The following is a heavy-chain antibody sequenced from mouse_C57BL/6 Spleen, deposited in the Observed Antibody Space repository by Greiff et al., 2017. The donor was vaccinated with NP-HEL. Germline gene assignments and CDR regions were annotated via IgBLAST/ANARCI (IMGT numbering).Heavy chain of an antibody. J-gene: IGHJ4*01. CDR2: ISSGSSTI. V-gene: IGHV5-17*01. D-gene: IGHD2-5*01. CDR1: GFTFSDYG. Sequence: DVMLVESGGGLVKPGGSLKLSCAASGFTFSDYGMHWVRQAPEKGLEWVAYISSGSSTIYYADTVKGRFTISRDNAKNTLFLQMTSLRSEDTAMYYCARNAYYSNYGYAMDYWGQGTSVTVSS. CDR3: ARNAYYSNYGYAMDY.